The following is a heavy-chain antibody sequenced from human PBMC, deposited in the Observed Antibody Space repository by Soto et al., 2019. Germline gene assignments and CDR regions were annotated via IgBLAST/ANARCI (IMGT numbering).Heavy chain of an antibody. J-gene: IGHJ4*02. CDR3: AGGTIVGATKGGPFDY. D-gene: IGHD1-26*01. CDR1: GGSISSYY. CDR2: IYYSGST. Sequence: SETLSLTCTVSGGSISSYYWSWIRQPPGKGLEWIGYIYYSGSTNYNPSLKSRVTISVDTSKNQFSLKLSSVTAADTAVYYCAGGTIVGATKGGPFDYWGQGTLVTV. V-gene: IGHV4-59*01.